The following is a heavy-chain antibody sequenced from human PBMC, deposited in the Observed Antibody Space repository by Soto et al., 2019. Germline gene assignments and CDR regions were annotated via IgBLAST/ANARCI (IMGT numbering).Heavy chain of an antibody. J-gene: IGHJ6*02. Sequence: QVQLVQSGAEVKKPESSVRDSCKASGGTFNSYAITWVRQAPGQGLEWMGGTIPMFGTTNYAEKFQGRVTISADESTNTAYMELSSLRSEDTAVYYCTRCGIRYHSIGYYLGIDGMDVWGQGTTVIVSS. CDR1: GGTFNSYA. CDR3: TRCGIRYHSIGYYLGIDGMDV. D-gene: IGHD3-22*01. V-gene: IGHV1-69*13. CDR2: TIPMFGTT.